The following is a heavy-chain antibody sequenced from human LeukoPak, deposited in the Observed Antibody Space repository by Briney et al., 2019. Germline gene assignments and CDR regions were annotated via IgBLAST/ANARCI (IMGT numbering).Heavy chain of an antibody. CDR3: ARPLAAADSNWFDP. CDR1: GYSFTSYW. D-gene: IGHD6-13*01. V-gene: IGHV5-51*01. CDR2: IYPGDSDT. Sequence: GESLKISCKGSGYSFTSYWIGGGRQMPGKGLEWMGIIYPGDSDTRYSPSFQGQVTISADTSITTAYLQWSSLKASDTAMYYCARPLAAADSNWFDPWGQGTLVTVSS. J-gene: IGHJ5*02.